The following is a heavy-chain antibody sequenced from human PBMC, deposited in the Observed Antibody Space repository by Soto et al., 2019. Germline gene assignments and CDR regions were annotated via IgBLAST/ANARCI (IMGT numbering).Heavy chain of an antibody. D-gene: IGHD5-12*01. CDR1: GFSLSTSGMC. V-gene: IGHV2-70*11. J-gene: IGHJ6*03. CDR2: IDWDDDK. CDR3: ARTRGYSGYDYYYYMDV. Sequence: SGPTLVKPTQTLTLTCTFSGFSLSTSGMCVSWIRQPPGKALEWLARIDWDDDKYYSTSLKTRLTISKDTSKNQVVLTMTNMDPVDTATYYCARTRGYSGYDYYYYMDVWGKGTTVTVSS.